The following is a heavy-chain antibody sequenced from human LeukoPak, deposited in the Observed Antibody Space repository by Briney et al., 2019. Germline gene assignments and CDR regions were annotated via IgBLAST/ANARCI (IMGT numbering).Heavy chain of an antibody. Sequence: GSLRFSCAASGFTFGSYAMSWVRQAPGKGLEWIGSIYHSESTYYNPSLKSRVTISLDTSKNQFSLRLSSLTAADTAVYYCARDRLSLGAFDIWGQGTMVTVSS. D-gene: IGHD7-27*01. J-gene: IGHJ3*02. CDR2: IYHSEST. CDR3: ARDRLSLGAFDI. CDR1: GFTFGSYA. V-gene: IGHV4-38-2*02.